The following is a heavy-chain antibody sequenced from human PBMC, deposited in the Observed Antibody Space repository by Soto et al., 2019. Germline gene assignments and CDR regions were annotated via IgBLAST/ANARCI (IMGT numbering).Heavy chain of an antibody. CDR1: GGSISSYY. V-gene: IGHV4-59*01. CDR2: IYYSGST. D-gene: IGHD3-10*01. Sequence: VQLQESGPGLVKPSETLSLTCTVSGGSISSYYWSWIRQPPGKGLEWIGYIYYSGSTNYNPSLKSRVTISVDTSKNQFSLKLSSVTAADTAVYYCARTPTYYGAHAFDIWGQGTMVTVSS. J-gene: IGHJ3*02. CDR3: ARTPTYYGAHAFDI.